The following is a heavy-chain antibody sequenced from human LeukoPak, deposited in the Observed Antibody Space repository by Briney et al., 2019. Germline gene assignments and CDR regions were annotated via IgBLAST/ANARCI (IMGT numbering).Heavy chain of an antibody. CDR2: IRSKSNSYAT. CDR3: ARLGISVAVPDY. D-gene: IGHD6-19*01. V-gene: IGHV3-73*01. CDR1: GFSFSDSA. J-gene: IGHJ4*02. Sequence: GGSLRLSCAASGFSFSDSAMHWVRQASGKGLEWVGRIRSKSNSYATAYAASVKGRFTISRDDSKNTAFLEMNSLQAEDTAVYYCARLGISVAVPDYWGQGTLVTVSS.